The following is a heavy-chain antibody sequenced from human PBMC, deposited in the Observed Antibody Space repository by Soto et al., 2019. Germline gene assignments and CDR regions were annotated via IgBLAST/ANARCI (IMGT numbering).Heavy chain of an antibody. D-gene: IGHD2-2*01. CDR2: IWYDGSNK. J-gene: IGHJ4*01. V-gene: IGHV3-33*01. CDR1: GFTFSSYG. Sequence: QVQLVESGGGVVQPGRSLRLSCAASGFTFSSYGRHWVRQAPGKGLERVAVIWYDGSNKYYADSVKGRFTISRDNSKNTRYLQMNSLRAEDTAVYYCARVRGGYCSSTSCRTYYFDYWGHGTLVTVSS. CDR3: ARVRGGYCSSTSCRTYYFDY.